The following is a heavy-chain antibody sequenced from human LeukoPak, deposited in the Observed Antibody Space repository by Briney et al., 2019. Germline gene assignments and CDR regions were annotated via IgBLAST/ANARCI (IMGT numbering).Heavy chain of an antibody. CDR1: GGSISTYY. Sequence: SETLSLTCTVSGGSISTYYWGWIRQPPGKGLEWIGSIYYSGSTYYNPSLKSRVTISVDTSKNQFSLKLSSVTAADTAVYYCARHARPRNYDSSGYIWYFDLWGRGTLVTVSS. J-gene: IGHJ2*01. D-gene: IGHD3-22*01. CDR2: IYYSGST. V-gene: IGHV4-39*01. CDR3: ARHARPRNYDSSGYIWYFDL.